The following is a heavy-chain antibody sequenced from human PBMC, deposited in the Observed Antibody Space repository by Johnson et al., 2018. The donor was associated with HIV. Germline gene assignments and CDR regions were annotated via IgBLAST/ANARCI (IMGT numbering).Heavy chain of an antibody. Sequence: VQLLESGGGVVQPGGSLRLSCAASGFTFSSYGMHWVRQAPGKGLEWVAFIRYDGSNKYYADSVKGRFTISRDTAKNTLYLQMNNLRPEDTALYYCARRLWFRNLYDAFDIWGQGTMVTVSS. D-gene: IGHD3-10*01. J-gene: IGHJ3*02. CDR2: IRYDGSNK. V-gene: IGHV3-30*02. CDR3: ARRLWFRNLYDAFDI. CDR1: GFTFSSYG.